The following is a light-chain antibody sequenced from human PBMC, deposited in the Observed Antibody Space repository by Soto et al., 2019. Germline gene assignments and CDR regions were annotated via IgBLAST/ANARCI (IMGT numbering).Light chain of an antibody. CDR3: QQYNGYPT. J-gene: IGKJ1*01. Sequence: DIQMTQSPSTLSASVGDRVTITCRASQSISTSLAWYQQKPGKAPKLLIYKASILESGVPSRFSGSGSGADFTLTISSLQPDDFATYYCQQYNGYPTFGQGTKVEIK. CDR1: QSISTS. V-gene: IGKV1-5*03. CDR2: KAS.